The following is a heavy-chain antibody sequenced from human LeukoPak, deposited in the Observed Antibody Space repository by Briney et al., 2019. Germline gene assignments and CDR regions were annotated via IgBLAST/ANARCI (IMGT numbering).Heavy chain of an antibody. V-gene: IGHV1-69*04. D-gene: IGHD2-2*01. CDR2: IIPILGIA. CDR1: GYTFTGYY. J-gene: IGHJ3*02. Sequence: GASVKVSCKASGYTFTGYYMHWVRQAPGQGLEWMGRIIPILGIANYAQKFQGRVTITADKSTSTAYMELSSLRSEDTAVYYCARGVVVPAASGGAFDIWGQGTMVTVSS. CDR3: ARGVVVPAASGGAFDI.